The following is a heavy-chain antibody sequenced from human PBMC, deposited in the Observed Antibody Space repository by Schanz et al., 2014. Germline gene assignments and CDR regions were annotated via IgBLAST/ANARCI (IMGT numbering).Heavy chain of an antibody. CDR3: AGTYCSSTSCYTGYVVHYYYYGMDV. V-gene: IGHV1-69*02. Sequence: QVQLVQSEAEVKKPGSSVKVSCKASGGTFSSYTISWVRQAPGQGLEWMGRIIPILGIANYAQNFQGRVTITADKSTSTAYMELTSLRSEDTAVYYCAGTYCSSTSCYTGYVVHYYYYGMDVWGQGTTVTVSS. J-gene: IGHJ6*02. CDR2: IIPILGIA. D-gene: IGHD2-2*02. CDR1: GGTFSSYT.